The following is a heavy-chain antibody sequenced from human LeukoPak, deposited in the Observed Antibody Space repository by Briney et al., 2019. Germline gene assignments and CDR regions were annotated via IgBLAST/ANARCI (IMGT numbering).Heavy chain of an antibody. CDR3: ARDTSWYTGYDGGLDY. CDR1: GASISSYY. CDR2: IFHSGS. D-gene: IGHD5-12*01. V-gene: IGHV4-59*01. Sequence: SETLSLTCTVSGASISSYYWSWIRQSPGKGLEWIGYIFHSGSDYNPSLKSRVTISIDTSKNQFSLKLSSVTAADTAFYYCARDTSWYTGYDGGLDYWGQGTQVAASS. J-gene: IGHJ4*02.